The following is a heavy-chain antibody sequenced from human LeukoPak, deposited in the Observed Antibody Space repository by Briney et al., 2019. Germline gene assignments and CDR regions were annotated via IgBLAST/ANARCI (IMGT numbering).Heavy chain of an antibody. CDR1: GFTFSSYA. Sequence: PGGSLRLSCAASGFTFSSYAMSWVRQAPGKGLEWVSAISGSGGSTYYADSVKGRFTISRDNSENTLYLQMNSLRAEDTAVYYCAKAITDNYYDSSGYYYFDYWGQGTLVTVSP. V-gene: IGHV3-23*01. D-gene: IGHD3-22*01. CDR3: AKAITDNYYDSSGYYYFDY. J-gene: IGHJ4*02. CDR2: ISGSGGST.